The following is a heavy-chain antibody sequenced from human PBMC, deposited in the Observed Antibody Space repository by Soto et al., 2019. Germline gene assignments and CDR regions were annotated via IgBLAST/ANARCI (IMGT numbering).Heavy chain of an antibody. CDR3: ARVRFTPFIVVVPAAPPDY. V-gene: IGHV1-3*01. J-gene: IGHJ4*02. CDR1: GYTFTSYA. Sequence: GASVKVSCKASGYTFTSYAMHWVRQAPGQRLEWMGWINAGNGNTKYSQKFQGRVTITRDTSASTAYMELSSLRSEDTAVYYCARVRFTPFIVVVPAAPPDYWGQGTLVTVSS. D-gene: IGHD2-2*01. CDR2: INAGNGNT.